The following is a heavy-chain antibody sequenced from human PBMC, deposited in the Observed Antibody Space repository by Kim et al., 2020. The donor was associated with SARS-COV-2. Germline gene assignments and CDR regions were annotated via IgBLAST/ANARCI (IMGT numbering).Heavy chain of an antibody. V-gene: IGHV4-34*01. CDR3: ASMVRGHNYYYYYGMDV. CDR2: INHSGST. Sequence: SETLSLTCAVYGGSFSGYYWSWIRQPPGKGLEWIGEINHSGSTNYNPSLKSRVTISVDTSKNQFSLKLSSVTAADTAVYYCASMVRGHNYYYYYGMDVWGQGTTVTVSS. J-gene: IGHJ6*02. CDR1: GGSFSGYY. D-gene: IGHD3-10*01.